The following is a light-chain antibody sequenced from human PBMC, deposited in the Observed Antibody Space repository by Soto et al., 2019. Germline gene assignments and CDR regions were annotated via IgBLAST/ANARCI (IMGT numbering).Light chain of an antibody. J-gene: IGKJ3*01. CDR2: GAS. V-gene: IGKV3-20*01. Sequence: EIVLTQSPGTLSLSPGERATLSCRASQSVSSSYLAWYQQKPGQAPRLLIYGASSRATGIPDRFSGSGSGTDFTLIISRLGPEDFAVYYCQQYGSSRFTFGPGTKVDIK. CDR3: QQYGSSRFT. CDR1: QSVSSSY.